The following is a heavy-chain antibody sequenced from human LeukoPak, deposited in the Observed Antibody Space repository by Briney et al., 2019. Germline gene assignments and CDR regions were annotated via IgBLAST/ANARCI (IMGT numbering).Heavy chain of an antibody. CDR2: INPNSGGE. Sequence: ASVKVSCKASGYTFTGYYMHWSRQPPGQGLEWMGWINPNSGGENCAQKFQGRVTMTRDTSISTAYMELSRLRSDDTDVYYCARDDGYNDYWGQGTLVTVSS. CDR3: ARDDGYNDY. CDR1: GYTFTGYY. V-gene: IGHV1-2*02. D-gene: IGHD5-24*01. J-gene: IGHJ4*02.